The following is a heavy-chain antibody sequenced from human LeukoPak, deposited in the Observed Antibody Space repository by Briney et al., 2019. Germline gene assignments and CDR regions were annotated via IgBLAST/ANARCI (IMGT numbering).Heavy chain of an antibody. CDR2: VSYSGST. V-gene: IGHV4-39*07. Sequence: PSETLSLTCTVSGGSISSSSYYWGWIRQPPGKGLEWIGSVSYSGSTYYNPSLKSRVTISVDTSKNQFSLKLSSVTAADTAVYYCARDLVETLGYCSGGTCVGAFDYWGQGTLVTVSS. CDR3: ARDLVETLGYCSGGTCVGAFDY. CDR1: GGSISSSSYY. J-gene: IGHJ4*02. D-gene: IGHD2-15*01.